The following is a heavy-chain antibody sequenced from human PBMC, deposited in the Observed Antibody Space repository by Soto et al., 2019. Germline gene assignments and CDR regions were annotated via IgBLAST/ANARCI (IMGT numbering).Heavy chain of an antibody. J-gene: IGHJ4*02. Sequence: ASVKVSCKVSGYTLTELSMHWVRQAPGKGLEWMGGFDPEDGETIYAQKFQGRVTMTEDTSTDTAYMELSSLRSEDTAVYYCATGYSSSWYRGFNRRYYFDYWDQGTLVTVSS. D-gene: IGHD6-13*01. CDR1: GYTLTELS. CDR2: FDPEDGET. V-gene: IGHV1-24*01. CDR3: ATGYSSSWYRGFNRRYYFDY.